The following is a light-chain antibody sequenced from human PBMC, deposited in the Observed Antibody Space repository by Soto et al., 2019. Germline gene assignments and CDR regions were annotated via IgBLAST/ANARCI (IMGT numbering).Light chain of an antibody. V-gene: IGLV2-14*01. CDR3: GSITSRSTSV. CDR2: EVS. J-gene: IGLJ1*01. Sequence: QSALTQPASVSGSPGQSITISCTGTSSDVGGYNSVSWYQHHPGKAPKFIIYEVSNRPSGVSNRFSGSKSGNTASLTISGPQAEDEADYYCGSITSRSTSVFGTGTQLTVL. CDR1: SSDVGGYNS.